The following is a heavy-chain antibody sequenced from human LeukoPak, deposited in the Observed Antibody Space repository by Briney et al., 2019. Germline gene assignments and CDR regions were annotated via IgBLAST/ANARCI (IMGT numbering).Heavy chain of an antibody. Sequence: ASVKVSCKASGGTFSSYAISWVRQAPGQGLEWMGRINPNSGGTNYAQKFQGRVTMTRDTSISTAYMELSRLRSDDTAVYSCATFSFGERDYWGQGTLVTVSS. CDR3: ATFSFGERDY. CDR2: INPNSGGT. CDR1: GGTFSSYA. V-gene: IGHV1-2*06. D-gene: IGHD3-10*01. J-gene: IGHJ4*02.